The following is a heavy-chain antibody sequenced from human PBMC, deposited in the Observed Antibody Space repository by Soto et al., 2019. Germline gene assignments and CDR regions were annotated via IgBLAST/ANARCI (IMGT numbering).Heavy chain of an antibody. Sequence: SETLSLTCTVSGGSTSSSGHYWGWIRQPPGKGLEWIGNIYYSGSTYYNPSLKSRVTMSVDTSKSQISLKLSSVTAADTAVYYCARQPANSATSFYGMDVWGQGTTVTVSS. J-gene: IGHJ6*02. CDR1: GGSTSSSGHY. V-gene: IGHV4-39*01. D-gene: IGHD1-26*01. CDR3: ARQPANSATSFYGMDV. CDR2: IYYSGST.